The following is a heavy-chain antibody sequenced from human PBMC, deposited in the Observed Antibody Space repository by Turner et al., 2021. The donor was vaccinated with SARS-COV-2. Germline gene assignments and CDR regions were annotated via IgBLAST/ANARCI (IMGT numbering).Heavy chain of an antibody. CDR2: IYYSGST. D-gene: IGHD3-10*01. V-gene: IGHV4-39*01. CDR1: GGSISSSNYY. J-gene: IGHJ6*02. Sequence: QLQLQESGPGLVQPSATLSLTCTVSGGSISSSNYYWGWIRQPPGKGLEWIGSIYYSGSTYYNPAIKSRVTISVDTAKNQFSLKLSSVTAADTAVYYCARLLNPGSYYYYYYGMDVWGQGTTVTVSS. CDR3: ARLLNPGSYYYYYYGMDV.